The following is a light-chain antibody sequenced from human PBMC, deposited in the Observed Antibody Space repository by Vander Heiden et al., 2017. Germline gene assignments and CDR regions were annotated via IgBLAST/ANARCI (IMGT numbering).Light chain of an antibody. CDR1: EGVSRY. CDR2: DAS. Sequence: EVVLTQPLATGSLSPGDRATPSCRASEGVSRYLAWYQQNPGQAPRLRIYDASNRASGIPARFSGSGSGTDFTLTISTLEPEDFAVYYCQQRANWPPEYTFGQGTKLEI. V-gene: IGKV3-11*01. CDR3: QQRANWPPEYT. J-gene: IGKJ2*01.